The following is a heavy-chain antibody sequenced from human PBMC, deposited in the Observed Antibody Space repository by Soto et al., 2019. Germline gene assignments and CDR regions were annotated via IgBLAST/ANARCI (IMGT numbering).Heavy chain of an antibody. CDR3: ARDHSSDNEPRYYYYYGMDV. J-gene: IGHJ6*02. CDR2: IYSGGST. D-gene: IGHD6-6*01. CDR1: GFTVSSNY. Sequence: GGSLRLSCAASGFTVSSNYMSWVRQAPGKGLEWVSVIYSGGSTYYADSVKGRFTISRDNSKNTLYLQMNSLRAEDTAVYYCARDHSSDNEPRYYYYYGMDVWGQGTTVTVSS. V-gene: IGHV3-53*01.